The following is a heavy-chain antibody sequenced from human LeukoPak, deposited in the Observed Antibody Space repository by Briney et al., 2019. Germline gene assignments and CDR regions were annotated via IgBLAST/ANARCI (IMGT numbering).Heavy chain of an antibody. J-gene: IGHJ4*02. V-gene: IGHV4-4*02. CDR1: GGSISSSNW. CDR3: VRCRPAYGDGFDY. D-gene: IGHD4-17*01. CDR2: IYHSGSA. Sequence: SETLSLTCAVSGGSISSSNWWSWVRQPPGKGLEWIGEIYHSGSANYNPSLKSRVTISVDKSKNQFSLKLSSVTAADTAVYYCVRCRPAYGDGFDYWGQGTLVTVSS.